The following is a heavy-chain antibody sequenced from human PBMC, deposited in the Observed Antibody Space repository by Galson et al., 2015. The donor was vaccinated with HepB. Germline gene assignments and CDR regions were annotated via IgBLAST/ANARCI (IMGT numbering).Heavy chain of an antibody. CDR2: INPNSGGT. J-gene: IGHJ4*02. CDR1: GYTFTGYY. CDR3: ARADCSSTSCYWLFDY. D-gene: IGHD2-2*01. Sequence: SVKVSCKASGYTFTGYYMHWVRQAPGQGLEWMGRINPNSGGTNYAQKFQGRVTMTRDTSISTAYMELSRLRSDDTAVYYCARADCSSTSCYWLFDYWGQGTLVTVSS. V-gene: IGHV1-2*06.